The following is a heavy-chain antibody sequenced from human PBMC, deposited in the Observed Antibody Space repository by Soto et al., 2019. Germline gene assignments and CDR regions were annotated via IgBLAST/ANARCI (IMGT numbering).Heavy chain of an antibody. J-gene: IGHJ4*02. CDR1: GGTFSSYT. D-gene: IGHD4-17*01. CDR3: ARHYGDYNGGY. CDR2: IIPILGIA. Sequence: QVQLVQSGAEVKKPGSSVKVSCKASGGTFSSYTISWVRQAPGQGLEWMGRIIPILGIANYAQKFQGRVTITADKSTSTASMELSSLRSEDTAVYYCARHYGDYNGGYWGQGTLVTVSS. V-gene: IGHV1-69*02.